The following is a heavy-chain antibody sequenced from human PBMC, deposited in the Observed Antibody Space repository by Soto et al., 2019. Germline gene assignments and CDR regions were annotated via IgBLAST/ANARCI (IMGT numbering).Heavy chain of an antibody. V-gene: IGHV3-30*18. CDR3: AKDGSPIAAAGNDAFDI. CDR2: ISYDGSNK. J-gene: IGHJ3*02. CDR1: GFTFSSYG. D-gene: IGHD6-13*01. Sequence: QVQLVESGGGVVQPGRSLRLSCAASGFTFSSYGMHWVRQAPGKGLEWVAVISYDGSNKYYADSVKGRFTISRDNSKNTLYLQMNSLRAEDTAVYYCAKDGSPIAAAGNDAFDIWGQGTMVTVSS.